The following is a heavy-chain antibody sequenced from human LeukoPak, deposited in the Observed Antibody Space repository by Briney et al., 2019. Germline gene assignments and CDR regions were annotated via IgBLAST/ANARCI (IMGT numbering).Heavy chain of an antibody. CDR2: IYYSGST. J-gene: IGHJ4*02. CDR3: ARDRGETPGLIDY. Sequence: SQTLSLTCTVSGVSISSGGYYWSWIRQHPGKGLEWIGYIYYSGSTYYNPSLKSRVTISVDTSKNQFSLKLSSVTAADTAVYYCARDRGETPGLIDYWGQGTLVTVSS. D-gene: IGHD4-23*01. CDR1: GVSISSGGYY. V-gene: IGHV4-31*03.